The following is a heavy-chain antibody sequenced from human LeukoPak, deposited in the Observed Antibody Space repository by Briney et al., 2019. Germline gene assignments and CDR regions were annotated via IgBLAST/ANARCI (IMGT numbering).Heavy chain of an antibody. CDR3: ARVHPSRGIGDAFDI. D-gene: IGHD3-10*01. Sequence: GGSLRLSCAASGFTFSDYYMSWIRQAPGKGLKWVSYISSSSSYTNYADSVKGRFTISRDNAKNSLYLQMNSLRAEDTAVYYCARVHPSRGIGDAFDIWGQGTMVTVSS. V-gene: IGHV3-11*06. CDR2: ISSSSSYT. CDR1: GFTFSDYY. J-gene: IGHJ3*02.